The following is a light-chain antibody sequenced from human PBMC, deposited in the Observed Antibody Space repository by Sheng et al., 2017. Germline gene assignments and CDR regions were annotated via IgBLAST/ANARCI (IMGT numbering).Light chain of an antibody. CDR2: DAS. CDR1: QSISSGY. V-gene: IGKV3-20*01. CDR3: HQYGSSPPYS. J-gene: IGKJ2*03. Sequence: EIVMTQSPATLSVSPGEGATLSCRASQSISSGYLAWYQQKPGQAPRLLIYDASSRATGIPDRFSGSGSGTDFTLTISRLEPEDFAVYYCHQYGSSPPYSFGQGTKLEIK.